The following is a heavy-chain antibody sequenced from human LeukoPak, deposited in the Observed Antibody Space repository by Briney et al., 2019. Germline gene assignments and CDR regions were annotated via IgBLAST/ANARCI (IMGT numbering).Heavy chain of an antibody. CDR3: ASYPGIAAAGLDY. CDR1: GGSFSGYY. CDR2: INHSGST. J-gene: IGHJ4*02. V-gene: IGHV4-34*01. D-gene: IGHD6-13*01. Sequence: SETLSLTCAVYGGSFSGYYWSWIRQPPGKGLEWIGEINHSGSTNYNPSLKSRVTISVDTSKNQFSLKLSSVTAADTAVYYCASYPGIAAAGLDYWGQGTLVTVSS.